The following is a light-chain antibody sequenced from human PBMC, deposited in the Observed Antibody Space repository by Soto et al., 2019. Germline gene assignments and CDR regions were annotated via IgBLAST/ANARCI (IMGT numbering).Light chain of an antibody. CDR1: QSISSW. CDR2: KAS. CDR3: QQYSSRST. V-gene: IGKV1-5*03. J-gene: IGKJ1*01. Sequence: DIQMTQSPSTLSASVGDRVTITCRASQSISSWLAWYQQKPGKAPKLLIYKASTLESAVPSRFSGSGFGTEFTLTISSLQPGDFATYYCQQYSSRSTFGQGTKVDI.